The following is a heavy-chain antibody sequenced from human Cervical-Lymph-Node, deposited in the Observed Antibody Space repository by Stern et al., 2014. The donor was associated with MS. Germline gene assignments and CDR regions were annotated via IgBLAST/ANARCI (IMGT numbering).Heavy chain of an antibody. CDR3: ARASLSGYDWFDP. V-gene: IGHV4-4*02. J-gene: IGHJ5*02. CDR1: GDSISSDNW. Sequence: QVQLQESGPGLVKPSGTLSLTCTVSGDSISSDNWWSWVRQPPGKGLEWIGEIHPSGTTNYNPSLESRLIISIPKSQDHLSLNLKSVTAADTAVYYCARASLSGYDWFDPWGQGTLVTVSS. D-gene: IGHD5-12*01. CDR2: IHPSGTT.